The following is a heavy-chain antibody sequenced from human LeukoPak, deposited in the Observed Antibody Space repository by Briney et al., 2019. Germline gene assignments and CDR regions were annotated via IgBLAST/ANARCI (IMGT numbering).Heavy chain of an antibody. CDR2: IYYSGST. CDR3: ARVYCSGGSCYDSRGWFDP. Sequence: SETLSLTCTVSGGSISSYYWSWIRQPPGKGLEWIGSIYYSGSTYYKSSLKSRVTISVDTSKNQFSLRLSSVTAADTAVYYCARVYCSGGSCYDSRGWFDPWGQGTLVTVSS. J-gene: IGHJ5*02. V-gene: IGHV4-59*12. CDR1: GGSISSYY. D-gene: IGHD2-15*01.